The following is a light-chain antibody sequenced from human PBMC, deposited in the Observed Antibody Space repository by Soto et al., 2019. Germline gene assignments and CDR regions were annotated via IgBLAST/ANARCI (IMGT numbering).Light chain of an antibody. J-gene: IGKJ1*01. Sequence: EIVLTQSPGTLSVSPGERATLSCRASQTISSNNLAWYQQKPGQAPSLLIYGTSSRATGIPDRFSGSGSGTAFTLTISRLEPEDSAIYYWQQYGSWTFGQGTKVEIK. CDR3: QQYGSWT. V-gene: IGKV3-20*01. CDR2: GTS. CDR1: QTISSNN.